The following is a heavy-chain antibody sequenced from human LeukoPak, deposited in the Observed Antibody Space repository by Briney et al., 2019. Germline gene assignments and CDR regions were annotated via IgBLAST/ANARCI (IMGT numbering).Heavy chain of an antibody. CDR2: LSRGGGST. J-gene: IGHJ4*02. CDR1: GFPFNMFA. V-gene: IGHV3-23*01. D-gene: IGHD2-8*02. Sequence: GSLRLSCTGSGFPFNMFAMNWVRQAPGQGLEWVSGLSRGGGSTNYADSVKGRFTISRDTSKSMVFLQMNDLRPEDTAVYYCAKEQRIRHCSESVCMEGYYFDYWGQGSLVTVSS. CDR3: AKEQRIRHCSESVCMEGYYFDY.